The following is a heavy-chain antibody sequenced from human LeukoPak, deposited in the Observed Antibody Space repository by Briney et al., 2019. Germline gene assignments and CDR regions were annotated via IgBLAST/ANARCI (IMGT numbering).Heavy chain of an antibody. CDR3: ARDGHYYDSSGYYSLDY. CDR2: ISYDGSNK. D-gene: IGHD3-22*01. Sequence: GRSLRLSCAASGFTFSSYAMPWVRQAPGKGLEWVAVISYDGSNKYYADSVKGRFTISRDNSKNTLYLQMNSLRAEDTAVYYCARDGHYYDSSGYYSLDYWGQGTLVTVSS. CDR1: GFTFSSYA. J-gene: IGHJ4*02. V-gene: IGHV3-30*04.